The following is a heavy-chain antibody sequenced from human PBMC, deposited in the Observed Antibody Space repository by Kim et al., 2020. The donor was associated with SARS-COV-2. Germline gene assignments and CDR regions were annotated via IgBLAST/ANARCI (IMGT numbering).Heavy chain of an antibody. Sequence: SETLSLTCTVSGGSISSYYWSWIRQPPGKGLEWIGYIYYSGSTNYNPSLKSRVTISVDTSKNQFSLKLSSVTAADTAVYYCARSVRGQLWPLDFDYWGQGTLVTVSS. D-gene: IGHD5-18*01. CDR1: GGSISSYY. J-gene: IGHJ4*02. V-gene: IGHV4-59*01. CDR3: ARSVRGQLWPLDFDY. CDR2: IYYSGST.